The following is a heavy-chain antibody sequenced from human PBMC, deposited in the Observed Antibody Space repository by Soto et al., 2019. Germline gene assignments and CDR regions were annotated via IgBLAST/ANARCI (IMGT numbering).Heavy chain of an antibody. CDR1: GFTFSNYP. CDR3: AKSGGGNWSRWGHYFAY. J-gene: IGHJ4*02. V-gene: IGHV3-23*04. D-gene: IGHD1-1*01. CDR2: ISGGGGST. Sequence: EVQLVESGGGLVQPGGSLRLSCAASGFTFSNYPMTWVRRSPGKGLEWVSAISGGGGSTSHADSVKGRFTISRDNSKNTLYRQMNSLRAEDTADYYCAKSGGGNWSRWGHYFAYWGQGTLVTVSS.